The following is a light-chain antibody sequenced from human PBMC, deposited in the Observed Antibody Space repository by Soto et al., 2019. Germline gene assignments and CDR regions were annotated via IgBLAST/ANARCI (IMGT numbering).Light chain of an antibody. CDR1: QSVTRY. J-gene: IGKJ4*01. V-gene: IGKV3-11*01. CDR2: DAS. CDR3: QQRATWPLT. Sequence: EIVFTQSPATLSLSPGERATLSCRASQSVTRYLVWYQHKPGQAPRLLIYDASNRATGIPARFSGSGSGTDFTLTISSLEPEDFAVYYCQQRATWPLTFGGGTKVEIK.